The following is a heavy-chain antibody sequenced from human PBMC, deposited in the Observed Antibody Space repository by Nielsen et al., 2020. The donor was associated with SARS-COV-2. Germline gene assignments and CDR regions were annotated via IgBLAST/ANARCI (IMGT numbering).Heavy chain of an antibody. Sequence: SETLSLTCAVYGGSFSSYYWGWIRQPPVKGLEWIGSIYYSGSTYYNPSLKSRVTISVDTSKNQFSLKLSSVTAADTAVYYCARHPYYYDSSQAFDIWGQGTMVTVSS. CDR1: GGSFSSYY. V-gene: IGHV4-39*01. J-gene: IGHJ3*02. D-gene: IGHD3-22*01. CDR2: IYYSGST. CDR3: ARHPYYYDSSQAFDI.